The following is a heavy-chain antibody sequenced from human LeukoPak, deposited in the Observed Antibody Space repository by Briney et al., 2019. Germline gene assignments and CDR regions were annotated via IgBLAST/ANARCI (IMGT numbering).Heavy chain of an antibody. CDR2: VTKDGYQR. D-gene: IGHD2-2*01. V-gene: IGHV3-7*01. CDR3: RRGHLDAHA. Sequence: GGSLRLSCAGSGFTFTDYWMHWVRQAPGKGLEWVASVTKDGYQRYNVDSAKGRFTISSDNDKYKVNLHLKNLRGENRAVPGCRRGHLDAHAWGQGTLVTVSS. CDR1: GFTFTDYW. J-gene: IGHJ5*02.